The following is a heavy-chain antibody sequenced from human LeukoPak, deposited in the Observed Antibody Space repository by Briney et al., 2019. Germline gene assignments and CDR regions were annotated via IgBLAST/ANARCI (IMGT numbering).Heavy chain of an antibody. Sequence: PGGSLRLSCAASGFTFSSYAMHWVRQAPGKGLEWVAVISYDGSNKYYADSVKGRFTISRDNSKNTLYLQMNSLRAEDTAVYYCAREGGTYYDILTGYYYFDYWGQGTLVTVSS. V-gene: IGHV3-30-3*01. CDR1: GFTFSSYA. D-gene: IGHD3-9*01. J-gene: IGHJ4*02. CDR2: ISYDGSNK. CDR3: AREGGTYYDILTGYYYFDY.